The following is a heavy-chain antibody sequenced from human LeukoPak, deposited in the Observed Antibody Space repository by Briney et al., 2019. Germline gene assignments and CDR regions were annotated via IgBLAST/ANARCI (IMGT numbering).Heavy chain of an antibody. CDR3: AKDTASSWWYFDL. CDR1: GFTFSSYA. V-gene: IGHV3-23*01. D-gene: IGHD5-18*01. CDR2: IGGSGSTT. Sequence: GGSLRLSCAASGFTFSSYAMSWVRQAPGKGLEWVSAIGGSGSTTYYADSVKARFTISRDNSKNTLYLQMNSLRAEDTAVYYCAKDTASSWWYFDLWGRGTLVTVSS. J-gene: IGHJ2*01.